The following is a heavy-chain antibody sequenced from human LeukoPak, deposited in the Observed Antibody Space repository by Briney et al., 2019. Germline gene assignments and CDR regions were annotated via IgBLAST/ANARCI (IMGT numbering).Heavy chain of an antibody. D-gene: IGHD6-19*01. Sequence: GGSLRLSCAASGFSFSSYSMHWVRQAPGKGREGVSSISISSSYIYYADSVKGRFTISRDNAKNSLYLQMNSLRAEDTAVYYCARASGWYDYYCMDVWGKGTTVTISS. CDR2: ISISSSYI. J-gene: IGHJ6*03. CDR1: GFSFSSYS. CDR3: ARASGWYDYYCMDV. V-gene: IGHV3-21*01.